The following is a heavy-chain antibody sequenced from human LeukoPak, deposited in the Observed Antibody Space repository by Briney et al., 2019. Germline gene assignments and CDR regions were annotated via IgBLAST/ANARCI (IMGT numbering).Heavy chain of an antibody. CDR1: GGSIHSYY. Sequence: SETLSLTCNVSGGSIHSYYWNWIRQPAGKGLEWIGRVYTSGRTIYNPSLKSRVTMSVDASKNLLSLKVTSVSAADTAVYYCARGGNIFWSGYYDYFDSWGQGTLVTVSS. CDR3: ARGGNIFWSGYYDYFDS. J-gene: IGHJ4*02. V-gene: IGHV4-4*07. D-gene: IGHD3-3*01. CDR2: VYTSGRT.